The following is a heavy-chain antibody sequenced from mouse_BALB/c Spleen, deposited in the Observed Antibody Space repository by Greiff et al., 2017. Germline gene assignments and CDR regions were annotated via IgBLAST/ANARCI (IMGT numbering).Heavy chain of an antibody. V-gene: IGHV14-3*02. CDR2: IDPANGNT. D-gene: IGHD1-2*01. J-gene: IGHJ2*01. CDR3: ASYYYGYNFDY. CDR1: GFNIKDTY. Sequence: EVQLQQSGAELVKPGASVKLSCTASGFNIKDTYMHWVKQRPEQGLEWIGRIDPANGNTKYDPKFQGKATITADTSSNTAYLQLSSLTSEDTAVYYCASYYYGYNFDYWGQGTTLTVSS.